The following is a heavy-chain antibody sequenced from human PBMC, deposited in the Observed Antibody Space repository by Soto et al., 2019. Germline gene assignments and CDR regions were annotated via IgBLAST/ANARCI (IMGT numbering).Heavy chain of an antibody. CDR1: RYTFISYD. J-gene: IGHJ6*02. D-gene: IGHD3-3*01. CDR3: ATRRPGGYYDFWSGYVGHYYYYGMDV. V-gene: IGHV1-8*01. CDR2: MNPNSGNT. Sequence: QVQLVQSGAEVKKSGASVKVSCKASRYTFISYDINWVRQATGQGLEWMGWMNPNSGNTGYAQKFQGRITMTRNTSMNTAYMELSSLGSEDTAVYYCATRRPGGYYDFWSGYVGHYYYYGMDVWGQGTTVTVSS.